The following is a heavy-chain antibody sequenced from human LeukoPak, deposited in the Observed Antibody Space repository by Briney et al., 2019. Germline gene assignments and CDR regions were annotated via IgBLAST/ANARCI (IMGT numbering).Heavy chain of an antibody. CDR2: VYPSGRT. D-gene: IGHD6-13*01. V-gene: IGHV4-4*07. J-gene: IGHJ5*02. CDR3: ASGGRISAANWFDP. CDR1: GGSISTYY. Sequence: SETLSLTCTVSGGSISTYYWSWIRQPAGKGLEWIGRVYPSGRTSYNPSLENRVTMSVDTSKKQFSLKLRSVTAADTAVYYCASGGRISAANWFDPWGLGTLVTVSS.